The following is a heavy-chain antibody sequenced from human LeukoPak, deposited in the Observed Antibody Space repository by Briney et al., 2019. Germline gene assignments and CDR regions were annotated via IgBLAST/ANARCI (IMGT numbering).Heavy chain of an antibody. Sequence: SVKVSCKASGYTFTGYYMHWVRQAPGQGLEWMGGIIPIFGTANYAQKFQGRVTITADKSTSTAYMELSSLRSEDTAVYYCARDLGGMVFDYWGQGTLVTVSS. V-gene: IGHV1-69*06. CDR3: ARDLGGMVFDY. CDR1: GYTFTGYY. CDR2: IIPIFGTA. D-gene: IGHD3-16*01. J-gene: IGHJ4*02.